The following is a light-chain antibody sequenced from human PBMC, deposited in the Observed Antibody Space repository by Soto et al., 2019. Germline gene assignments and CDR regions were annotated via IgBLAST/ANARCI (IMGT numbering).Light chain of an antibody. CDR1: QSISSR. J-gene: IGKJ1*01. Sequence: DIQMTQSPSTLSASVGDRVTITCRASQSISSRLAWYQQKPGKVPKLLICKASSLESGVPSRFSGSGSGTEFPLTISSLQPDDFATYYCQQYDSYSWTFGQGTKVEI. CDR3: QQYDSYSWT. CDR2: KAS. V-gene: IGKV1-5*03.